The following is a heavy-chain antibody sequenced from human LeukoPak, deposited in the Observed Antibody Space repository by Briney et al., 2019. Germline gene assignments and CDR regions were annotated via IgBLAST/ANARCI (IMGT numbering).Heavy chain of an antibody. V-gene: IGHV3-7*01. CDR3: ARRGTWHSDY. Sequence: GGSLRLSCAASGFTFSGYYMSWVRQVPGKGLEWVATIKQDGSERYYVGSVRGRFTISRDNANNSLYLQMNSLRVEDTAVYYCARRGTWHSDYWGQGTLVTVSS. D-gene: IGHD3-16*01. CDR2: IKQDGSER. CDR1: GFTFSGYY. J-gene: IGHJ4*02.